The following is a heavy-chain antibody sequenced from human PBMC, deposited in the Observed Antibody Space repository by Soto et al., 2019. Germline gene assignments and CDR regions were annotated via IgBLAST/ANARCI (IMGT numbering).Heavy chain of an antibody. CDR3: AKDIGGITGTTRSAFDI. J-gene: IGHJ3*02. CDR2: ISWDGGST. V-gene: IGHV3-43*01. Sequence: EVQLVESGGVVVQPGGSLRLSCAASGFTFDDYTMHWVRQAPGKGLEWVSLISWDGGSTYYADSVKGRFTISRDNSKNSLYLQMNSLRTEDTALYYCAKDIGGITGTTRSAFDIWGQGTMVTVSS. CDR1: GFTFDDYT. D-gene: IGHD1-7*01.